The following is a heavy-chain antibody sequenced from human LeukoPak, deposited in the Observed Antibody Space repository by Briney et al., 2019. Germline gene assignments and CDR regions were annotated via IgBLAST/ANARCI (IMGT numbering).Heavy chain of an antibody. Sequence: PGGTLRLSCAASGFTFSSYGMSWVRQAPGKGLAWVSAISGSGGSTYYADSVKGRFTISRDNSKNTLYLQMNSLRAEDTAVYYCARTYYYDSSGYHPWGQGTLVTVSS. CDR1: GFTFSSYG. V-gene: IGHV3-23*01. CDR2: ISGSGGST. CDR3: ARTYYYDSSGYHP. D-gene: IGHD3-22*01. J-gene: IGHJ4*02.